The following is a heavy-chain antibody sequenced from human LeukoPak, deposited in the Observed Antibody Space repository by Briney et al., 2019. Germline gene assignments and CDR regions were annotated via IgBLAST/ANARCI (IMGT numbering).Heavy chain of an antibody. CDR1: GGTFSSYA. CDR2: IIPIFGTA. Sequence: SVKVSCRASGGTFSSYAISWVRQAPGQGLEWMGGIIPIFGTANYAQKFQGRVTITTDESTSTAYMELSSLRSEDTAVYYCARGRYSGYDPNWFDPWGQGTLVTVSS. V-gene: IGHV1-69*05. J-gene: IGHJ5*02. CDR3: ARGRYSGYDPNWFDP. D-gene: IGHD5-12*01.